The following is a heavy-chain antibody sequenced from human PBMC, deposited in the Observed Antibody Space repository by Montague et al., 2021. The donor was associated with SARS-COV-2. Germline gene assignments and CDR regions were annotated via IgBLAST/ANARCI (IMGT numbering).Heavy chain of an antibody. J-gene: IGHJ4*02. CDR2: ISGTGGST. Sequence: SLRLSCAATGFTSRTYAMTWVRQAPENGLEWVSSISGTGGSTYYADSAKGRFSISRDKSKNTLYLKMNSLRAEDTSIYYCAADAKFSVATIPGYWGKGTLITVSS. CDR1: GFTSRTYA. V-gene: IGHV3-23*01. CDR3: AADAKFSVATIPGY. D-gene: IGHD5-12*01.